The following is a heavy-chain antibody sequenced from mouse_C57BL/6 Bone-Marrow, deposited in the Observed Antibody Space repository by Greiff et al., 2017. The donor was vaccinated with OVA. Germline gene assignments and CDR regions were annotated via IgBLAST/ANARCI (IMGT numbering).Heavy chain of an antibody. J-gene: IGHJ4*01. CDR1: GYTFTSYT. D-gene: IGHD2-12*01. CDR2: INPSGGYT. Sequence: QVQLQQSGAELARPGASVKMSCKASGYTFTSYTMHWVKQRPGQGLEWIGYINPSGGYTKYNQKFKDKATMTADKSSTTAYMQLSSLTSEYSAVYYVASSAYYIPGYYAMDYWGQGTSVTVSS. V-gene: IGHV1-4*01. CDR3: ASSAYYIPGYYAMDY.